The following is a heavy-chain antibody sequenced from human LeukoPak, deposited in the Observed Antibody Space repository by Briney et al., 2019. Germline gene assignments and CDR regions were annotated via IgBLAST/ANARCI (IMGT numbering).Heavy chain of an antibody. D-gene: IGHD4-23*01. CDR1: GFTFSSYW. J-gene: IGHJ4*02. CDR3: ARGPAGGNSMAY. Sequence: PGGSLRLSCAASGFTFSSYWMSWVRQAPGKGLEWVANINQDGSEKYYVDSVKGRFTISRDNAKKSLYLQMDSLRAEDTAVYYCARGPAGGNSMAYWGQGTLVTVSS. CDR2: INQDGSEK. V-gene: IGHV3-7*01.